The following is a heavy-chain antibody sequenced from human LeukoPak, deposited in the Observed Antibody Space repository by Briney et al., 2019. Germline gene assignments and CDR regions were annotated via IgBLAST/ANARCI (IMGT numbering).Heavy chain of an antibody. V-gene: IGHV3-30*18. CDR1: GFTFSSYA. D-gene: IGHD2-15*01. J-gene: IGHJ4*02. Sequence: GGSLRLSCAASGFTFSSYAMNWVRQAPGKGLEWMAVISYDGSNKYYADSVKGRFTISRDNSENTLYLQVNSLRAEDTAVYYCAKARPRNCSGAACYHYFDYWGQGTLVTVSS. CDR2: ISYDGSNK. CDR3: AKARPRNCSGAACYHYFDY.